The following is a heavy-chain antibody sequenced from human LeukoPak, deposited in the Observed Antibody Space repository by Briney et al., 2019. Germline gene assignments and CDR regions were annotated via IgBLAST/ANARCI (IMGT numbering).Heavy chain of an antibody. V-gene: IGHV3-73*01. CDR3: TIRDYYDSSGYSFPRSFDY. J-gene: IGHJ4*02. CDR1: WVTLRGAA. D-gene: IGHD3-22*01. Sequence: ASGASWVTLRGAAKKRVRQASVKAREQVGGMRSKANRYATAYAASVKGRFTISRDDSKNTAYLQMNSLKTEDTAVYYCTIRDYYDSSGYSFPRSFDYWGQGTLVTVSS. CDR2: MRSKANRYAT.